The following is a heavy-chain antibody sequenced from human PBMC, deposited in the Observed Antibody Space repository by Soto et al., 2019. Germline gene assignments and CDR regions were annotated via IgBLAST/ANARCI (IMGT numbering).Heavy chain of an antibody. CDR3: ARDLWGYCGADCYPLDV. CDR2: MYNTGST. J-gene: IGHJ6*02. D-gene: IGHD2-21*02. CDR1: GGSISSYY. V-gene: IGHV4-59*01. Sequence: QVRLQESGPGLVKPSETLSLTCTVSGGSISSYYWSWIRQPPGKGLEWIGYMYNTGSTIYNPSLKRRVTISVDTSKNPFSRKLNSVTAADTAVYYCARDLWGYCGADCYPLDVWGQGTTVTVSS.